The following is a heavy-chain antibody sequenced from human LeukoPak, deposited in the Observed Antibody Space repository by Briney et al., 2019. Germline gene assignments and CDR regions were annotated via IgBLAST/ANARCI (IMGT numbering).Heavy chain of an antibody. Sequence: PGGSLRLSCAASGFTFDDYAMHWVRQAPGKGLEWVSGISWNSGSIGYADSVKGRFTISRDNAKNSLYLQMNSLRAEDTAVYYCAKGHCGGDCFPDAFDIWGQGTMVTVSS. CDR1: GFTFDDYA. CDR3: AKGHCGGDCFPDAFDI. D-gene: IGHD2-21*02. CDR2: ISWNSGSI. J-gene: IGHJ3*02. V-gene: IGHV3-9*01.